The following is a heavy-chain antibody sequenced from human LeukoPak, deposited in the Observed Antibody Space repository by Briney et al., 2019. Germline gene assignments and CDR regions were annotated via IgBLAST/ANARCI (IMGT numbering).Heavy chain of an antibody. CDR2: IYYSGST. V-gene: IGHV4-39*07. CDR3: AREGEPSLIAVAAPVD. CDR1: GGSISSSSYY. D-gene: IGHD6-19*01. J-gene: IGHJ4*02. Sequence: SETLSLTCTVSGGSISSSSYYWGWIRQPPGKGLEWIGIIYYSGSTYYNPSLKSRVTISVDTSKNQFSLKLSSVTAADTAVYYCAREGEPSLIAVAAPVDWGQGTLVTVSS.